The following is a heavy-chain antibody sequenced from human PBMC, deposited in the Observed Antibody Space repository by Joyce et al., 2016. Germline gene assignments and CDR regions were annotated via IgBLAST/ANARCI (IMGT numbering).Heavy chain of an antibody. V-gene: IGHV3-21*06. D-gene: IGHD6-6*01. Sequence: EVLLVESGGGLVKPGGSLRLSCAASGFTFRTYNMKWVRQGPGKGLEWLSAISGSGDYIYYVDSVEGRFTISRDNTNSSLYLQMNSLRVEDTAVYYCARALDGDFPPDYWGQGALVTVSS. CDR2: ISGSGDYI. CDR1: GFTFRTYN. J-gene: IGHJ4*02. CDR3: ARALDGDFPPDY.